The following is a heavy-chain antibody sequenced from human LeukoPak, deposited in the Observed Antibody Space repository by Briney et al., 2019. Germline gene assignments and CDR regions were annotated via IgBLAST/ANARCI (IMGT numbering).Heavy chain of an antibody. CDR1: GYTFTSYA. CDR3: AREGNWNDGDDYYMDV. J-gene: IGHJ6*03. CDR2: INTNTGNP. D-gene: IGHD1-20*01. Sequence: ASVKVSCKASGYTFTSYAMNWVRQAPGQGLEWMGWINTNTGNPTYAQGFTGRFVFSLDTSVSTAYLQISSLKAEDTAVYYCAREGNWNDGDDYYMDVWGKGTTVTVSS. V-gene: IGHV7-4-1*02.